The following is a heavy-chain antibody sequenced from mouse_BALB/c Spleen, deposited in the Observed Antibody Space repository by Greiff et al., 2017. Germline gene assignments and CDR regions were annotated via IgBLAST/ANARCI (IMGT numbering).Heavy chain of an antibody. CDR1: GFTFSSFG. CDR3: ARSLSTMITTGAWFAY. Sequence: DVMLVESGGGLVQPGGSRKLSCAASGFTFSSFGMHWVRQAPEKGLEWVAYISSGSSTIYYADTVKGRFTISRDNPKNTLFLQMTSRRSEDTAMYYCARSLSTMITTGAWFAYWGQGTLVTVSA. V-gene: IGHV5-17*02. CDR2: ISSGSSTI. J-gene: IGHJ3*01. D-gene: IGHD2-4*01.